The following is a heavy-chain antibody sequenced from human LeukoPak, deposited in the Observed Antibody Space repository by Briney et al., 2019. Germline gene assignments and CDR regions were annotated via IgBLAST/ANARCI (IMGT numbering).Heavy chain of an antibody. CDR3: ARGHLLPLGRASSFGELLYLISPSPLFDY. J-gene: IGHJ4*02. Sequence: SETLSLTCAVYGGSFSGCYWSWIRQPPGKGLEWIGEINHSGSTNYNPSLKSRVTISVDTSKNQFSLKLSSVTAADTAVYYCARGHLLPLGRASSFGELLYLISPSPLFDYWGQGTLVTVSS. D-gene: IGHD3-10*01. V-gene: IGHV4-34*01. CDR2: INHSGST. CDR1: GGSFSGCY.